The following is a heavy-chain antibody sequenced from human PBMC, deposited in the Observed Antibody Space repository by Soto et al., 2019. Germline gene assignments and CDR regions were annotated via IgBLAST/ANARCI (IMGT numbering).Heavy chain of an antibody. V-gene: IGHV2-5*02. D-gene: IGHD2-21*02. CDR1: GLSLSTTGVG. J-gene: IGHJ6*02. Sequence: QITLKESGPTLVKPTQTLTLTCTFSGLSLSTTGVGVGWIRQPPGKALEWLALIYWDDDKRYSPSLKSRLTRTKDTSKNHVVITMTTMDPVDTATYYCVQSRCGGDCLQSYSSHSYYGLDVWGQGTTVTVSS. CDR3: VQSRCGGDCLQSYSSHSYYGLDV. CDR2: IYWDDDK.